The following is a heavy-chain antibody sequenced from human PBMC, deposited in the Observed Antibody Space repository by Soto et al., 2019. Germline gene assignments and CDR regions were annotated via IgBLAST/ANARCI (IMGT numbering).Heavy chain of an antibody. V-gene: IGHV3-66*01. CDR2: IYSGGST. CDR3: ARDPWAADY. J-gene: IGHJ4*02. CDR1: GFTVSTKY. D-gene: IGHD3-16*01. Sequence: EVQLVESGGGLVQPRGSLRLSCAASGFTVSTKYMSWVRQAPGTGLEWVSVIYSGGSTFYADSVRGRFTISRDNSKNTVNLQMNSLRAEDTAVYYCARDPWAADYWGQGTLVTVSS.